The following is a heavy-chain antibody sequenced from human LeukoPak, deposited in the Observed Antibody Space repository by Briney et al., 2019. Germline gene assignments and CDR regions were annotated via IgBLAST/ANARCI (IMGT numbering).Heavy chain of an antibody. D-gene: IGHD2-21*01. CDR3: ARHVLGYYNYYMDV. CDR1: GGFFSGYY. CDR2: INQSGNTNYNPT. J-gene: IGHJ6*03. V-gene: IGHV4-34*01. Sequence: PSETLSLTCAVYGGFFSGYYWSWIRQPPGKGLEWIGEINQSGNTNYNPTNYNPSLKSRVTISVDASKNQFSLKLTSVTAADTAVYYCARHVLGYYNYYMDVWGRGTTVTISS.